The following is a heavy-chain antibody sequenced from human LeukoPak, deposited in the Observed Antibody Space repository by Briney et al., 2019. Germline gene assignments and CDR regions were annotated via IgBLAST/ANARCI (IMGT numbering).Heavy chain of an antibody. V-gene: IGHV3-11*01. CDR3: ARDFGPNSDIVVVPAAIYAFDI. D-gene: IGHD2-2*01. Sequence: PGGSLRLSCAASGFTFSDYYMSWIRQAPGKGLEWVSYISSSGSTIYYADSVKGRFTISRDNAKNSLYLQMNSLRAEDTAVYYCARDFGPNSDIVVVPAAIYAFDIWGQGTMVTVSS. J-gene: IGHJ3*02. CDR2: ISSSGSTI. CDR1: GFTFSDYY.